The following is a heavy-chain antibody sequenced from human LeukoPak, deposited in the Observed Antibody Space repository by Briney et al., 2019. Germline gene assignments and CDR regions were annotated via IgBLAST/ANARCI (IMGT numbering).Heavy chain of an antibody. Sequence: GGSLRLSCAAPGFIFDNYAIHWVCQAPGKGLEWVSLISGDGGSTFYADSVRGRFTISRGNTRKSLSLQMSSLRSEDTALYYCARESETSGWYDYWGQGTLVTVSS. V-gene: IGHV3-43*02. CDR3: ARESETSGWYDY. D-gene: IGHD6-19*01. CDR1: GFIFDNYA. J-gene: IGHJ4*02. CDR2: ISGDGGST.